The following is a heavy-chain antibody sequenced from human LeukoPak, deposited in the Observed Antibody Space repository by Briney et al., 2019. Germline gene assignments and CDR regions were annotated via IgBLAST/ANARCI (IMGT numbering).Heavy chain of an antibody. CDR2: ISGSGGST. CDR1: GFTFSSYA. D-gene: IGHD2-2*02. Sequence: GGSLRLSCAASGFTFSSYAMSWVRQAPGKGLKWVSAISGSGGSTYYADSVKGRFTISRDNSKNTLYLQMNSLRAEDTAVYYCAKDLDIVVIPAAIFGYGGQGTLVTVSS. V-gene: IGHV3-23*01. CDR3: AKDLDIVVIPAAIFGY. J-gene: IGHJ4*02.